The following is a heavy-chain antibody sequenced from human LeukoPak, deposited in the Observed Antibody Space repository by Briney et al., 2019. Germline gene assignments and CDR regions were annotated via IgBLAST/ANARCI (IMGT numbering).Heavy chain of an antibody. Sequence: GASVKGSCKASGYTFTSYDINWVRQATGQGLEWMGCMNPNSGSTSYAQKFQGRVTMHRDTSKSTVYMELSSLRSEDTAVYYCARGGLGGQSYFDWLLFDYWGQGTLVTVSS. D-gene: IGHD3-9*01. CDR1: GYTFTSYD. CDR2: MNPNSGST. CDR3: ARGGLGGQSYFDWLLFDY. V-gene: IGHV1-8*02. J-gene: IGHJ4*02.